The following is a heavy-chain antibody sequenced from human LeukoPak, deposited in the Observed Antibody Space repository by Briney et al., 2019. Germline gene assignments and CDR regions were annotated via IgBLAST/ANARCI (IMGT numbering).Heavy chain of an antibody. J-gene: IGHJ1*01. Sequence: PSESLSLTCTVSGGSISSYYWSWIRQPPGKGLEWIGYIYYSGSTNYNPSLKSRVTISVDTSKNQFSLKLSSVTAADTAVYYCARGTIEYFQHWGQGTLVTVSS. D-gene: IGHD5-24*01. CDR3: ARGTIEYFQH. CDR1: GGSISSYY. V-gene: IGHV4-59*01. CDR2: IYYSGST.